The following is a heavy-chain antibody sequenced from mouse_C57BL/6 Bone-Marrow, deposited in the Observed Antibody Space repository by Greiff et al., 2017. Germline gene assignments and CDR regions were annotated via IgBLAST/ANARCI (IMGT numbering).Heavy chain of an antibody. Sequence: QVQLQQSGAELARPGASVKLSCKASGYTFTSYGISWVKQRTGQGLEWIGEIYPRGGNTYYNEKFKGKATLTADKSSRPAYMELRNLTSEVSEVYFSAREGYGSPYAFDYWGQGTTVTVSS. CDR2: IYPRGGNT. J-gene: IGHJ4*01. CDR1: GYTFTSYG. D-gene: IGHD1-1*01. CDR3: AREGYGSPYAFDY. V-gene: IGHV1-81*01.